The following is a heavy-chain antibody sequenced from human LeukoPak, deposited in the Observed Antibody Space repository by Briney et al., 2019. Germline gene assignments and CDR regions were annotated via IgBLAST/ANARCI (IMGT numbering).Heavy chain of an antibody. CDR1: GFTFSSYA. J-gene: IGHJ4*02. CDR2: ISGSGGST. Sequence: GGSPRLSCAASGFTFSSYAMSWVRQAPGKGLEWVSAISGSGGSTYYADSVKGRFTISRDNSKNTLYLQMNSLRAEDTAVYYCAKKSSGSGAFDYWGQGTLVTVSS. CDR3: AKKSSGSGAFDY. V-gene: IGHV3-23*01. D-gene: IGHD3-10*01.